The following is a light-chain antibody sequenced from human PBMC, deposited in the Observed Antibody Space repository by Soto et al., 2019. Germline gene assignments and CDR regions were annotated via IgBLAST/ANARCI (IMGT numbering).Light chain of an antibody. V-gene: IGLV4-69*01. Sequence: QSVLTQSPSASASLGASVKLTCTLSSGHSNYAIAWHQQQPEKGPRYLMKLNSDGSHSKGDGIPDHFSGSSSGAERYLTISSLQSEDEADYYCQTGGTGVVFGGGTKVTVL. CDR2: LNSDGSH. J-gene: IGLJ2*01. CDR1: SGHSNYA. CDR3: QTGGTGVV.